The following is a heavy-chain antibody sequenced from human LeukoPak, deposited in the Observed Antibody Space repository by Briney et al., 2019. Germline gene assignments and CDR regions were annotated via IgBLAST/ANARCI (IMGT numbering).Heavy chain of an antibody. V-gene: IGHV3-49*04. Sequence: PGRSLRLSCTASGFTFGDYAMSWVRQAPGKGLEWVGFIRSKAYGGTTEYAASVKGRFTISRDDSKSIAYLQMNSLKTEDTAVYYCTRGSSSGWYWTYYFDYWGREPWPPSPQ. D-gene: IGHD6-19*01. CDR3: TRGSSSGWYWTYYFDY. J-gene: IGHJ4*02. CDR2: IRSKAYGGTT. CDR1: GFTFGDYA.